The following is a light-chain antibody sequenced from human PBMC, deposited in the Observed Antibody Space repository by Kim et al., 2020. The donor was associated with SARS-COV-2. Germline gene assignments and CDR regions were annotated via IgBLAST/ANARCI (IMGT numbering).Light chain of an antibody. CDR2: GKN. Sequence: SSELTQDPAVSVALGQTVRITCQGDSLRSYYASWYQRRPGQAPVLVIYGKNNRPSGIPDRLSGSSSGNTASLTITGAQAEDEADYYCQSRDSSGKVVFGGGTQLTVL. J-gene: IGLJ2*01. CDR1: SLRSYY. V-gene: IGLV3-19*01. CDR3: QSRDSSGKVV.